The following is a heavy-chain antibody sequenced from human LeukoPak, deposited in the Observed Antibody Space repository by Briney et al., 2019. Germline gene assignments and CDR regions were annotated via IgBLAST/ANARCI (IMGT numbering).Heavy chain of an antibody. V-gene: IGHV1-18*01. Sequence: GASVKVSCKASGYTFTSYGISWVRQAPGQGLEWMGWISAYNGNTNYAQKLQGRVTMTTDTSTSTAYMELRSLRSDDTAVYYCARALFRTGYSSGWHWNYYYYYGMDVWGQGTTVTVSS. CDR3: ARALFRTGYSSGWHWNYYYYYGMDV. D-gene: IGHD6-19*01. CDR1: GYTFTSYG. J-gene: IGHJ6*02. CDR2: ISAYNGNT.